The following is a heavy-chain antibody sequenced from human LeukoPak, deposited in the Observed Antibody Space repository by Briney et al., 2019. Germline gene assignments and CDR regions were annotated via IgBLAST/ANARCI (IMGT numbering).Heavy chain of an antibody. J-gene: IGHJ4*02. CDR1: GFTFSSSA. Sequence: PGGSLRLSCAASGFTFSSSAMSWVRQAPGKGLEWVSNISGSGSGGSTYYADSAKGRFTISRDNSKNTLYLQMNSLRAEDTAVYYCAKSGHNRFDYWGQGTLVTVSS. V-gene: IGHV3-23*01. CDR3: AKSGHNRFDY. D-gene: IGHD5-24*01. CDR2: ISGSGSGGST.